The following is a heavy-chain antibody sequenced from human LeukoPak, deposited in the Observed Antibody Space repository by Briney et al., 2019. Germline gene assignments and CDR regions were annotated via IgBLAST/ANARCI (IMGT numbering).Heavy chain of an antibody. J-gene: IGHJ3*02. V-gene: IGHV1-24*01. D-gene: IGHD1-14*01. Sequence: ASVKVSCKASGYTFTGYYMHWVRQAPGQGLEWMGGFDPEDGETIYAQKFQGRVTMTEDTSTDTAYMELSSLRSEDTAVYYCATDTGAFDIWGQGTMVTVSS. CDR1: GYTFTGYY. CDR2: FDPEDGET. CDR3: ATDTGAFDI.